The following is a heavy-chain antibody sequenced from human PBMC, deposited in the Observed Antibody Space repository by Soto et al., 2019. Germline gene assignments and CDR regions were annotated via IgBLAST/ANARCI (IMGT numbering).Heavy chain of an antibody. D-gene: IGHD4-4*01. V-gene: IGHV4-34*01. CDR1: DGSLSCYY. CDR2: INHSGGT. Sequence: KTSESLSLTCAVYDGSLSCYYWSGIRQPPGKWLEWIGEINHSGGTNYNPSLKSRVTISVDTSKNQFSLKLSSVTAADTAVYYCARVDSNYYYYYGMDVWGQGTTVTVSS. CDR3: ARVDSNYYYYYGMDV. J-gene: IGHJ6*02.